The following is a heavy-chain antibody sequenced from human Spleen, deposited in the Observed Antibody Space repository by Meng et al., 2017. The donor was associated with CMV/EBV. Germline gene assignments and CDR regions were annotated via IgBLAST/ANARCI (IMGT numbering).Heavy chain of an antibody. Sequence: GGSLRLSCTVSRLNFEFYPMTWVRQAPGKGLEWVARIKSKTDGGTTDHAAPVKGRFTISRDDSKTTLFLQMNSLKTEDTAVYYCTISAISVAGDSWGQGTLVTVSS. CDR3: TISAISVAGDS. V-gene: IGHV3-15*01. CDR1: RLNFEFYP. D-gene: IGHD6-19*01. CDR2: IKSKTDGGTT. J-gene: IGHJ4*02.